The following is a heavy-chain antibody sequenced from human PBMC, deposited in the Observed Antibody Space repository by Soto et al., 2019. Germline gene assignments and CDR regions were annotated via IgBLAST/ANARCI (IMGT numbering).Heavy chain of an antibody. V-gene: IGHV3-33*01. Sequence: PGGSLRLSCAASGFMFSNHGMHWVRQAPGKGLEWVAVIWSDGNNRYYADSVKGRFTISRDNSKNTLYLQMNSLRAEDTAVYYCAYSSTPFDYWGQGTLVTVSS. CDR3: AYSSTPFDY. J-gene: IGHJ4*02. D-gene: IGHD6-13*01. CDR2: IWSDGNNR. CDR1: GFMFSNHG.